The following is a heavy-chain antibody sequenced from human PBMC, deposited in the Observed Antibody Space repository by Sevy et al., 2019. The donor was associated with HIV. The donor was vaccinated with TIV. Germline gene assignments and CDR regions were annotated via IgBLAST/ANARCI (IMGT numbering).Heavy chain of an antibody. CDR1: GGTFSSYA. J-gene: IGHJ4*02. D-gene: IGHD3-22*01. CDR3: ARGVTMIRGGGYYFDY. Sequence: ASVKVSCKASGGTFSSYAIHWVRQAPGQGLEWMGGIIPIFGTTNYAQKFQGRVTITANESTCTSNMELSSLGSEDTAVYYCARGVTMIRGGGYYFDYWGQGTLVTVSS. CDR2: IIPIFGTT. V-gene: IGHV1-69*13.